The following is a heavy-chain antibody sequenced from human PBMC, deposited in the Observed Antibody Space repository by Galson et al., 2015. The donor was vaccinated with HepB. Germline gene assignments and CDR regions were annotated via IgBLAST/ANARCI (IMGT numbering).Heavy chain of an antibody. CDR1: GYTFTSYV. V-gene: IGHV7-4-1*02. CDR3: ARVTSIYDFSSRAYSYYYYGMDV. D-gene: IGHD6-19*01. J-gene: IGHJ6*02. Sequence: SVKVSCKASGYTFTSYVINWVRQAPGQGLEWMCGINTNTGTTTYAQCFTGRFVFSLDTSVSTAYLQISSLKTEDTAVYYCARVTSIYDFSSRAYSYYYYGMDVWGQGTTVAVSS. CDR2: INTNTGTT.